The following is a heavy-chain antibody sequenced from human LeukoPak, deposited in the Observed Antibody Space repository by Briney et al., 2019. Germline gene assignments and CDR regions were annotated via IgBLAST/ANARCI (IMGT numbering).Heavy chain of an antibody. D-gene: IGHD3-22*01. CDR2: IWYDGNNK. CDR3: ARTYYFDSSGYYWPEFDY. V-gene: IGHV3-33*01. CDR1: GFTFSNYG. Sequence: PGKSLRLSCAASGFTFSNYGMHWVRQAPGKGLEWVAVIWYDGNNKYYADSVKGRFTISRDNSKNTLYLQMNSLRAEDTAVYYCARTYYFDSSGYYWPEFDYWGQGTLVTVSS. J-gene: IGHJ4*02.